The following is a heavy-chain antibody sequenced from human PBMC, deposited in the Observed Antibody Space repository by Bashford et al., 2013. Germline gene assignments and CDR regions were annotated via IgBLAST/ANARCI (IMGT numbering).Heavy chain of an antibody. CDR2: INPNSGGT. V-gene: IGHV1-2*04. CDR3: ARMKLHCSSTSCYWPYGMDV. J-gene: IGHJ6*02. Sequence: WVRQAPGQGLEWMGWINPNSGGTNYAQKFQGWVTMTRDTSISTAYMELSRLRSDDTAVYYCARMKLHCSSTSCYWPYGMDVWGQGDHGHRLL. D-gene: IGHD2-2*01.